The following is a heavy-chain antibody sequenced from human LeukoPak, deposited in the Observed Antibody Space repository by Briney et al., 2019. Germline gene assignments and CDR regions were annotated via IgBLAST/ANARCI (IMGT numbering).Heavy chain of an antibody. D-gene: IGHD2-15*01. Sequence: GASVKVSCKASGYTFTSYDINWVRQATGQGLEWMGWMNPNSGNTGYAQKFQGRVTMTRNTSISTAYMELSSLRSEDTAVYYCARGRRGSCWTRYYYYYYMDVWGKGTTVTVSS. V-gene: IGHV1-8*01. CDR3: ARGRRGSCWTRYYYYYYMDV. CDR2: MNPNSGNT. CDR1: GYTFTSYD. J-gene: IGHJ6*03.